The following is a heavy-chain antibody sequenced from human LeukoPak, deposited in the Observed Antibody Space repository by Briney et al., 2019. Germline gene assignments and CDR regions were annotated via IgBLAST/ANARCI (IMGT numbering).Heavy chain of an antibody. J-gene: IGHJ6*02. Sequence: PGGSLRLSCAASGFTFSSYAMSWVRQAPGKGLEWVSAISGSGGSTYYADSVKGRFTISRDSSKSTLYLQMNSLRAEDTALYYCAKHLSDYYYYYGMDVWGQGTTVTVAS. V-gene: IGHV3-23*01. D-gene: IGHD3-16*02. CDR3: AKHLSDYYYYYGMDV. CDR2: ISGSGGST. CDR1: GFTFSSYA.